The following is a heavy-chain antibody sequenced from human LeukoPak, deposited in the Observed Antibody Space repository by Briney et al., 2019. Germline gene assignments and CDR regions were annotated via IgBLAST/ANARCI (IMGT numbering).Heavy chain of an antibody. CDR2: IRYDGSNK. Sequence: GGSLRLSCAASGFTFRSYGMHWVRQAPGKGLEWVTFIRYDGSNKYYTDSVKGRFTISRDNAKNSLYLQMNSLRAEDTAVYYCAGNYYDSSGYYFFDYWGQGTLVTVSS. D-gene: IGHD3-22*01. CDR3: AGNYYDSSGYYFFDY. CDR1: GFTFRSYG. J-gene: IGHJ4*02. V-gene: IGHV3-30*02.